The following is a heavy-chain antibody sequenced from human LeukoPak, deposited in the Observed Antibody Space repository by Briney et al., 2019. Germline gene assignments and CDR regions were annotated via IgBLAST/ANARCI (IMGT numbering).Heavy chain of an antibody. CDR1: GFTVSSYY. CDR2: IYSGGTT. D-gene: IGHD5-18*01. CDR3: AREGGSSYSRPFDY. J-gene: IGHJ4*02. V-gene: IGHV3-53*01. Sequence: AGGSLRLSCAASGFTVSSYYMSWVRQAPGKGLEWVSVIYSGGTTYYADSVKGRFTISRDNSKNTLYLQMNSLRPEDTAVYYCAREGGSSYSRPFDYRGQGTQVTVSS.